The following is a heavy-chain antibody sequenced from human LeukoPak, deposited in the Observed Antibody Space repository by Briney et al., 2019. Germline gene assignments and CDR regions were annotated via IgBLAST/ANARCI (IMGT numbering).Heavy chain of an antibody. CDR3: ARNPITIFGVVIHRYYYGMDV. J-gene: IGHJ6*02. Sequence: SVKVSFKASGGTFSSYAISWVRPAPGQGLEWMGRIIPILGIANYAQKFQGRVTITADKSTSTAYMELSSLRSEDTAVYYCARNPITIFGVVIHRYYYGMDVWGQGTTVTVSS. V-gene: IGHV1-69*04. D-gene: IGHD3-3*01. CDR2: IIPILGIA. CDR1: GGTFSSYA.